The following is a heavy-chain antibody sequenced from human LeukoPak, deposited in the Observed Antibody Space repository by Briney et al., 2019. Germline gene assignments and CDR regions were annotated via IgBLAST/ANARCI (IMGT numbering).Heavy chain of an antibody. V-gene: IGHV3-49*04. CDR3: TSYTSTAYYYYMDV. CDR1: GFTFSSYA. J-gene: IGHJ6*03. CDR2: IRSKAYGGTT. D-gene: IGHD6-13*01. Sequence: GGSLRLSCAASGFTFSSYAMTWVRQAPGKGREWVGFIRSKAYGGTTEYAASVKGRFTISRDDSKSIAYLQMNSLKTEDTAVYYCTSYTSTAYYYYMDVWGKGTTVTISS.